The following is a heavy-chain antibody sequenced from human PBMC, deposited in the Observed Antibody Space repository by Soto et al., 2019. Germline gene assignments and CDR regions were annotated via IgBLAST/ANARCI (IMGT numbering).Heavy chain of an antibody. V-gene: IGHV3-23*01. CDR3: AKRGATNPCSPTGFAP. J-gene: IGHJ5*02. CDR1: GLTFKDYP. D-gene: IGHD1-26*01. Sequence: PGGSLRLSCAASGLTFKDYPMSWVRQAPGKGLEWVSAIGAAGATRYYADSVKGRFAISRDNYEGTLYLQMHSLRVEDTAIYYCAKRGATNPCSPTGFAPWGQGTLVTVSS. CDR2: IGAAGATR.